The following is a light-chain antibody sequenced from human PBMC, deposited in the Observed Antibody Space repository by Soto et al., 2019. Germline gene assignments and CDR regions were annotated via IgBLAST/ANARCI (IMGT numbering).Light chain of an antibody. Sequence: VLTQSPGTLSLSPGDRATLSCRSSQRVSGSSLAWYQQKPGQAPRVLFYGATTRATGVPDRFSGNGSGADFTLTISRLEPGDFGVYHCQQYGNSPSLGPWTKLEIK. CDR1: QRVSGSS. CDR3: QQYGNSPS. V-gene: IGKV3-20*01. CDR2: GAT. J-gene: IGKJ2*01.